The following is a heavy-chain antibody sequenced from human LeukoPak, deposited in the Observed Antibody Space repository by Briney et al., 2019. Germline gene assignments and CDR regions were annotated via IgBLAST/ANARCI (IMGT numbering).Heavy chain of an antibody. CDR2: ISGSGGST. CDR1: GFTFSSYG. CDR3: AKKVRSGYYWELGY. V-gene: IGHV3-23*01. Sequence: GGSLRLSCAASGFTFSSYGMSWVRQAPGKGLEWVSAISGSGGSTYYADSVKGRFTISRDNSKNTLYLQMNSLRAEDTAVYYCAKKVRSGYYWELGYWGQGTLVTVSS. J-gene: IGHJ4*02. D-gene: IGHD3-3*01.